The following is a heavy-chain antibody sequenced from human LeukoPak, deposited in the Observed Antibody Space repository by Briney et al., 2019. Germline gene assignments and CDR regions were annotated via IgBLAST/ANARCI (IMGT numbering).Heavy chain of an antibody. V-gene: IGHV4-4*07. CDR1: GGSISSYY. CDR2: IYTSGST. Sequence: PSETLSLTCTVSGGSISSYYWSWIRQPAGKGLEWIGRIYTSGSTNYNPSLKSRVTMSVDTSKNQFSLNLSSVTAADTAVYYCAQGYRYGRFDYWGQGTLVTVSS. D-gene: IGHD5-18*01. J-gene: IGHJ4*02. CDR3: AQGYRYGRFDY.